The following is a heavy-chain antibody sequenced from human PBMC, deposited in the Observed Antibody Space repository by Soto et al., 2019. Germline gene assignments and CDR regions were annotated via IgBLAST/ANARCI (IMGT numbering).Heavy chain of an antibody. Sequence: PGGSLRLSCAASGFTFSRYGMNWLRQAPGKGLEWVASISSSTSYVYYADSVKGRFSTSRDNAKNILYLEMYALRTEDTAVYYCARDPSEGRVGNWFESWGQGXLVTV. CDR2: ISSSTSYV. D-gene: IGHD2-2*01. J-gene: IGHJ5*01. CDR3: ARDPSEGRVGNWFES. CDR1: GFTFSRYG. V-gene: IGHV3-21*06.